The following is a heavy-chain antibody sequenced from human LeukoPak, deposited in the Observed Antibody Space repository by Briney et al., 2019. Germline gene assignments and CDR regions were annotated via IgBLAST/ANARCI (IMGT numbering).Heavy chain of an antibody. D-gene: IGHD3-9*01. Sequence: PGRSLRLSCAASGFTFDNYAMHWVRQAPGKGLEWVSGISWNSGSIGYADSVKGRFTISRDNAKNSLYLQTNSLRAEDTALYYCAKDVHLILFDILTGYYGFGLDYWGQGTLVTVSS. J-gene: IGHJ4*02. CDR2: ISWNSGSI. V-gene: IGHV3-9*01. CDR1: GFTFDNYA. CDR3: AKDVHLILFDILTGYYGFGLDY.